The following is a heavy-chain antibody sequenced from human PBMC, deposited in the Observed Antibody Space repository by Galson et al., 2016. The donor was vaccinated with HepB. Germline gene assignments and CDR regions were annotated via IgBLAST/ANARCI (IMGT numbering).Heavy chain of an antibody. J-gene: IGHJ6*04. CDR3: VQGSTAPVV. D-gene: IGHD1-26*01. CDR2: ISRSGDST. CDR1: GFTFRDYG. Sequence: SLRLSCAASGFTFRDYGMTWARQAPGKGLEVVSSISRSGDSTDYADSVKGRFTISRDNFKNTLSLQMNSLTADDTAIYYCVQGSTAPVVWGKGTTVTVSS. V-gene: IGHV3-23*01.